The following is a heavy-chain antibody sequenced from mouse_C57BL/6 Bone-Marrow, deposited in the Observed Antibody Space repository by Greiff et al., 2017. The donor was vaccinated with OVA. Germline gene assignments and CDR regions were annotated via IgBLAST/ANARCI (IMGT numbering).Heavy chain of an antibody. Sequence: VQLQESGPELVKPGASVKISCKASGYAFSSSWMNWVKQRPGKGLEWIGRIYPGDGATNYNGKFKGKATLTADKSSSTAYMQLSSLTSEDAAVYFCASLGYYYGSSYSYWGQGTTLTVSS. CDR2: IYPGDGAT. J-gene: IGHJ2*01. CDR3: ASLGYYYGSSYSY. V-gene: IGHV1-82*01. D-gene: IGHD1-1*01. CDR1: GYAFSSSW.